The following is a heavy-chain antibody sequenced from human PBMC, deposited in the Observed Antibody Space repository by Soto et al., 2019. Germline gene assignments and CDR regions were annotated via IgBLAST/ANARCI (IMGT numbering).Heavy chain of an antibody. Sequence: SLRLSCTASGFTFGDYAMSWFRQAPGKGLEWVSFIRSKAYGGTTEYAASVKGRFTISRDDSKSIAYLQMNSLKTEDTAVYYCSRDRLTTTTPYFDYWGQGTLVTVSS. CDR1: GFTFGDYA. D-gene: IGHD4-4*01. V-gene: IGHV3-49*03. J-gene: IGHJ4*02. CDR2: IRSKAYGGTT. CDR3: SRDRLTTTTPYFDY.